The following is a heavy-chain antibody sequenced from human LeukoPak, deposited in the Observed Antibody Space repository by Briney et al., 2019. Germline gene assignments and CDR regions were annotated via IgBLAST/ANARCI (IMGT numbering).Heavy chain of an antibody. V-gene: IGHV3-21*01. CDR2: ISSSSSYT. CDR1: GFTFSSYS. Sequence: PGGSLRLSCAASGFTFSSYSMNWVRQAPGKGLEWVSSISSSSSYTYYADSVKGRFTISRDNAKNSLYLQMNSLRAEDTAVYYCARDLRFGELNYWGQGTLVTVSS. J-gene: IGHJ4*02. CDR3: ARDLRFGELNY. D-gene: IGHD3-10*01.